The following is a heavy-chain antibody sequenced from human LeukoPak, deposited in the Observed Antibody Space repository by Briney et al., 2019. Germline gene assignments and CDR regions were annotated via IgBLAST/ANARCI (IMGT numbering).Heavy chain of an antibody. J-gene: IGHJ5*02. Sequence: GGSLRLSCAASGFAFGEYALSWVRQAPGKRPEWIGFIRSKLYGGAAEYAASVKGRFIFSRDDSKRIAYLQMNSLKIADTAVYYCARGGSDYFNHEYPSWGQGTLVIVSS. CDR3: ARGGSDYFNHEYPS. D-gene: IGHD2/OR15-2a*01. CDR1: GFAFGEYA. CDR2: IRSKLYGGAA. V-gene: IGHV3-49*04.